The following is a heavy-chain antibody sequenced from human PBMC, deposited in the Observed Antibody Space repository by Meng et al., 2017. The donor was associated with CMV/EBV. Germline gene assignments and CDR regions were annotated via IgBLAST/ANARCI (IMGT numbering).Heavy chain of an antibody. D-gene: IGHD2-15*01. Sequence: SETLSLTCAVYGGSFSGYYWSWIRQPPGKGLEWIGEINHSGSTNYNPSLKSRVTISVDTSKNQFSLKLSSVTAADTAVYYCARGRILDIVVVVAAKGDGVDVWGQGTTVTVSS. CDR2: INHSGST. CDR1: GGSFSGYY. J-gene: IGHJ6*02. CDR3: ARGRILDIVVVVAAKGDGVDV. V-gene: IGHV4-34*01.